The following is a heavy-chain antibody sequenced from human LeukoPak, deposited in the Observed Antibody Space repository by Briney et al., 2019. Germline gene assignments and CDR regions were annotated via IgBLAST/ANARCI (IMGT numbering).Heavy chain of an antibody. D-gene: IGHD2-2*01. J-gene: IGHJ5*02. CDR2: INHSGST. CDR3: ARGPYCSSTSCYWNWFDP. V-gene: IGHV4-34*01. CDR1: GGSFSGYY. Sequence: SETLSLTCAVNGGSFSGYYWSWIRQPPGKGLEWIGEINHSGSTNYNPSLKSRVTISVDTSKNQFSLKLSSVTAADTAVYYCARGPYCSSTSCYWNWFDPWGQGTLVTVSS.